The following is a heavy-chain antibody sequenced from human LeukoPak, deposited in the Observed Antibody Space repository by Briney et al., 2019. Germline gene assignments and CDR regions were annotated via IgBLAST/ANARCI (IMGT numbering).Heavy chain of an antibody. CDR3: ARGLYYYDSSGYYNY. V-gene: IGHV4-34*01. J-gene: IGHJ4*02. Sequence: SETLSLTCAVYGGSFSGYYWSWIRQPPGKGLEWIGEINHSGSTNYNPSLKSRVTISVDTSKNQFTLKLSSVTAADTAVYYCARGLYYYDSSGYYNYWGQGTLVTVSS. D-gene: IGHD3-22*01. CDR1: GGSFSGYY. CDR2: INHSGST.